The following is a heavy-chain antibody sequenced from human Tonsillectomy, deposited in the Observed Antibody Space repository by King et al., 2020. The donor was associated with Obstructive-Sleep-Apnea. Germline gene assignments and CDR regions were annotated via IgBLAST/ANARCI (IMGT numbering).Heavy chain of an antibody. J-gene: IGHJ6*02. D-gene: IGHD3-3*01. CDR3: ARTVGVDYDFWTGNSYYGMDV. CDR2: IKKEGSEK. V-gene: IGHV3-7*03. Sequence: VQLVESGGGLVQPGGSLRLSCAASGFTFSSYWMSWVRQAPGKGLEGVGNIKKEGSEKDYLDSVKGRFTISRDNGKNSLHLQMKSLRAEDTAGNYCARTVGVDYDFWTGNSYYGMDVWGQGTTVTVSS. CDR1: GFTFSSYW.